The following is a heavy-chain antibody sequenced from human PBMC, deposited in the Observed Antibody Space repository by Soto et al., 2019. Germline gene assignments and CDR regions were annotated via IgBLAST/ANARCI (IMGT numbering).Heavy chain of an antibody. V-gene: IGHV3-30-3*01. CDR2: ISYDGSNE. CDR3: AREHCISTSCNTRDLGGMDV. Sequence: QVQLVESGGGVVQPGRSLRLSCAASGVTFSSYSMHWVRQAPGKGLEWVAVISYDGSNEFYADSVKGRFTISRDNSKNTLYLQMNSVRAEDTAVYYCAREHCISTSCNTRDLGGMDVWGQGTTVTVSS. CDR1: GVTFSSYS. D-gene: IGHD2-2*02. J-gene: IGHJ6*02.